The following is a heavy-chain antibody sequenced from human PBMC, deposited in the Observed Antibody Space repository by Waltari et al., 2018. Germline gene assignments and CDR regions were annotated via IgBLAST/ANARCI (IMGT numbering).Heavy chain of an antibody. J-gene: IGHJ5*02. CDR2: IIPIFGTAP. CDR3: ARRQLGGAFDP. D-gene: IGHD3-16*01. Sequence: HVQLVQSGAEVRKPGSSVKVSCKASGGTFGSYTITWVRQAPGEGLEWMGGIIPIFGTAPNYAPKFQGRLTITADESTATVYMDLSSLRSDDTAVYYCARRQLGGAFDPWGQGTLVSVSS. CDR1: GGTFGSYT. V-gene: IGHV1-69*12.